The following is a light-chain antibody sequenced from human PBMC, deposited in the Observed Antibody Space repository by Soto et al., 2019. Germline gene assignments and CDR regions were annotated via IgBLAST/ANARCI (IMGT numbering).Light chain of an antibody. CDR1: SSDVGGYNY. V-gene: IGLV2-14*01. CDR2: EVS. Sequence: QSVLTQPASVSGSPGQSITISCTGTSSDVGGYNYVSWYQQHPGKAPKLMIYEVSNRPSGVSNRFSGSKSGNTASLTISGLQAEDEADYYCSSYTSRSTSDYVFGSGTKVTVL. CDR3: SSYTSRSTSDYV. J-gene: IGLJ1*01.